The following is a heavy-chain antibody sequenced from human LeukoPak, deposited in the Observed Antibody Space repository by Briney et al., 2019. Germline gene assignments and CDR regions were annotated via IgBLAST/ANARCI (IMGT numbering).Heavy chain of an antibody. CDR1: GYTFTSYD. J-gene: IGHJ6*03. V-gene: IGHV1-8*01. Sequence: GASVKVSCTASGYTFTSYDINWVRQATGQGLEWMGWMNPNSGNTGYAQKFQGRVTMTRNTSISTAYMELSSLRSEDTAVYYCARGKDFWSGYYPPYYYYYYMDVWGKGTTVTVSS. CDR2: MNPNSGNT. CDR3: ARGKDFWSGYYPPYYYYYYMDV. D-gene: IGHD3-3*01.